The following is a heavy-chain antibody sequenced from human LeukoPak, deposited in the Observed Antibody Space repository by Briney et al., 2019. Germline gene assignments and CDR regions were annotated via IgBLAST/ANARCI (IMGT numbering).Heavy chain of an antibody. Sequence: PGGSLRLSCAASAFTFSNYAISWVRQAPGKGLEWVSSISASGDSTYYADSVKGRFTISRDNSKNTLYLQMNSLRAEDTAVYYCARDIVVVVAATPYRGQGTLVTVSS. CDR2: ISASGDST. D-gene: IGHD2-15*01. CDR1: AFTFSNYA. CDR3: ARDIVVVVAATPY. J-gene: IGHJ4*02. V-gene: IGHV3-23*01.